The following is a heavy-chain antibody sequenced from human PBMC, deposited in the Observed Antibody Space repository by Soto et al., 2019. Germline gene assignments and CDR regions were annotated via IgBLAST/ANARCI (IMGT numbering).Heavy chain of an antibody. Sequence: LSLTCTVSGGSISSSYWSWIRQSPGKGLEWIGYVYYSGSTNYNPSLKSRVTISVDTSKNQFSLKLSSVTAADTAVYYCVRGYYDTSGQSNTFDIWGQGTMVTVSS. CDR2: VYYSGST. D-gene: IGHD3-22*01. CDR3: VRGYYDTSGQSNTFDI. CDR1: GGSISSSY. J-gene: IGHJ3*02. V-gene: IGHV4-59*01.